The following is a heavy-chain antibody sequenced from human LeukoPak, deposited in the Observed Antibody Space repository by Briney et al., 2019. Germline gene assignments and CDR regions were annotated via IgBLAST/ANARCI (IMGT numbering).Heavy chain of an antibody. Sequence: GGSLRLSCAASGFIFSNYAMHWVRQAPGKGLEYVSAISSDGGSTYYANSVKGRFTISRDNSKNTLYLQMGSLRAEDMAMYYCARVGYSGYPDYWGQGTLVTVSS. D-gene: IGHD5-12*01. CDR2: ISSDGGST. CDR3: ARVGYSGYPDY. J-gene: IGHJ4*02. V-gene: IGHV3-64*01. CDR1: GFIFSNYA.